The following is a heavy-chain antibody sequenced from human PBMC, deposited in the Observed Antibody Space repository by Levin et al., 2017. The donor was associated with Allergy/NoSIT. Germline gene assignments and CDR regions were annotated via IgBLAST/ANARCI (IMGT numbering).Heavy chain of an antibody. V-gene: IGHV3-48*04. Sequence: GESLKISCAASGFTFSSYSMNWVRQAPGEGLEWVSYISNSGSTTYYADSVKGRFTISRDNAKNSLYLQMNSLRAEDTAVYYCASPIGYCSGGSCYSFYYYDGMDGWGQGTTVTVSS. CDR1: GFTFSSYS. D-gene: IGHD2-15*01. J-gene: IGHJ6*02. CDR3: ASPIGYCSGGSCYSFYYYDGMDG. CDR2: ISNSGSTT.